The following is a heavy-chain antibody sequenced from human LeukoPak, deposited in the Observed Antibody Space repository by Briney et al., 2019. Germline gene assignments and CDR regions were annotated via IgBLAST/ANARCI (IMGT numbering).Heavy chain of an antibody. D-gene: IGHD4-17*01. CDR3: ARAPPTTVTTFSFDY. J-gene: IGHJ4*02. V-gene: IGHV1-18*01. CDR2: ISAYNGNT. Sequence: ASVKVSCEASGYTFTSYGISWVRQAPGQGLEWMGWISAYNGNTNYAQKLQGRVTMTTDTSTSTAYMELRSLRSDDTAVYYCARAPPTTVTTFSFDYWGQGTLVTVSS. CDR1: GYTFTSYG.